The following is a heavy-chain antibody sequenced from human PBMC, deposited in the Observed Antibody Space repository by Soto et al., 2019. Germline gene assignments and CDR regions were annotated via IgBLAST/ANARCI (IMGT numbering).Heavy chain of an antibody. Sequence: EVRLEEAGGGFVQPGGSLRVYCSGSGFIFSSFWMHWVRQGPGKGLEWVSRINGDGASLAYAESVKGRFSISRDNVKNTLHLQMTSLGVDDTAVYFCAREGSLGLDVWGRGTTVTVSS. V-gene: IGHV3-74*03. CDR2: INGDGASL. J-gene: IGHJ6*02. D-gene: IGHD3-10*01. CDR3: AREGSLGLDV. CDR1: GFIFSSFW.